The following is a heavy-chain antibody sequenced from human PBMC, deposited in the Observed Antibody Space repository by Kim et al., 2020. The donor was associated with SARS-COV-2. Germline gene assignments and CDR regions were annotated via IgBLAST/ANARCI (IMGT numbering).Heavy chain of an antibody. CDR2: FDPEDGET. V-gene: IGHV1-24*01. Sequence: ASVKVSCKVSGYTLTELSMHWVRQAPGKGLEWMGGFDPEDGETIYAQKFQGRVTMTKDTSTDTAYMELSSLRSEDTAVYYCATFPHEYYYDSSGYVWGQGTLVTVSS. D-gene: IGHD3-22*01. CDR3: ATFPHEYYYDSSGYV. CDR1: GYTLTELS. J-gene: IGHJ4*02.